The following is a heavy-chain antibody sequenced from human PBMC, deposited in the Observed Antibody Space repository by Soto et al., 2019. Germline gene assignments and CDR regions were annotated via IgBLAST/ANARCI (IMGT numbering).Heavy chain of an antibody. CDR3: GRKRNRAGYFDS. CDR1: GGTIGDYY. J-gene: IGHJ4*02. Sequence: SETLSLTCSISGGTIGDYYWSWIRQPPGKGLERLAYIYYTGKTDQNPSLERRASISLGTSKNQFSLNLRSVTAADTPFYYCGRKRNRAGYFDSWGPG. D-gene: IGHD6-13*01. CDR2: IYYTGKT. V-gene: IGHV4-59*12.